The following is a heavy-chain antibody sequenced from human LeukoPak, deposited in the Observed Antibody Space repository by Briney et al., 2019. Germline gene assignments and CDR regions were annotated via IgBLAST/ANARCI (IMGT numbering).Heavy chain of an antibody. D-gene: IGHD3-22*01. J-gene: IGHJ4*02. V-gene: IGHV1-24*01. CDR3: ATGPFVNYYDLYYFDY. CDR1: GYTLTELS. Sequence: GASVKVSCKVSGYTLTELSMHWVRQAPGRGLEWMGGFDPEGGETIYAQKFQGRVTMTEDTSTDTAYMELSSLRSEVTAVYYCATGPFVNYYDLYYFDYWGQGTLVTVSS. CDR2: FDPEGGET.